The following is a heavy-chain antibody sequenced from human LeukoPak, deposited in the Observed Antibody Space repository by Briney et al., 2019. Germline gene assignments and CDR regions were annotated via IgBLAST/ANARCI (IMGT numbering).Heavy chain of an antibody. V-gene: IGHV3-30*04. CDR3: ARDGRQLARGQFDY. CDR1: GFTFSSYA. D-gene: IGHD6-6*01. Sequence: GGSLRLSCAASGFTFSSYAMHWVRQAPGKGLEWVAVISYDGSNKYYADSVKGRFTISRDNSKNTLYLQMNSLRAEDTAVYYCARDGRQLARGQFDYWGQGTLVTVSS. J-gene: IGHJ4*02. CDR2: ISYDGSNK.